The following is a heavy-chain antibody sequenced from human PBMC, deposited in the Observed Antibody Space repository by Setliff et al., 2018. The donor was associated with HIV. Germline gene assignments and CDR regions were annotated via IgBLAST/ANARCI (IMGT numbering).Heavy chain of an antibody. Sequence: ASVKVSCKASGGTFSSYAISWVRQAPGQSLEWMGWINVGNGDTKYSQDLQGRITITRDTSANTAYMELSRLRSDDTAVYYCARSPLSIVGATGYYYYMDVWGKGTTVTV. CDR2: INVGNGDT. CDR1: GGTFSSYA. D-gene: IGHD1-26*01. V-gene: IGHV1-3*01. J-gene: IGHJ6*03. CDR3: ARSPLSIVGATGYYYYMDV.